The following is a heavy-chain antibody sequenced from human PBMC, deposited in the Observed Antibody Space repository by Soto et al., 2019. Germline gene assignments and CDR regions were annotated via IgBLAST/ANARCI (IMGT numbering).Heavy chain of an antibody. D-gene: IGHD6-19*01. CDR3: AKERAVAV. Sequence: EVQLLESGGGLVQPGGSLRLSCAASGFTFSSYTMNWVRQAPGEGLEWVSSISGSGGSTYYADSVKGRFTISRDNSKNTLYLQMSSLRAEDTAVYYCAKERAVAVWGQGTLVTVSS. J-gene: IGHJ4*02. CDR2: ISGSGGST. CDR1: GFTFSSYT. V-gene: IGHV3-23*01.